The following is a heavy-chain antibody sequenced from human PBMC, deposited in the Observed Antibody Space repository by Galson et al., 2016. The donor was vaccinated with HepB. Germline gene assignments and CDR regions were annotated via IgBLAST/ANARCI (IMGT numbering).Heavy chain of an antibody. D-gene: IGHD6-6*01. CDR2: IYYGGTT. Sequence: ETLSLTCTVSGGSISAYYWTWIRQSPGKGLEWIGCIYYGGTTHHNPSLKSRVTISVDTSKNQFPLRLNSLTAAGPAVYYCALFGSSTSSAYWGQGALGTVSS. V-gene: IGHV4-59*01. CDR1: GGSISAYY. J-gene: IGHJ4*02. CDR3: ALFGSSTSSAY.